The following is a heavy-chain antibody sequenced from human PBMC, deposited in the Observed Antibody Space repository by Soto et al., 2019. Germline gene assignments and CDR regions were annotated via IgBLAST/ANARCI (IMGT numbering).Heavy chain of an antibody. V-gene: IGHV3-33*01. J-gene: IGHJ4*02. CDR3: ARTSGQWLADIDY. CDR1: GFTFSSYG. CDR2: IWYDGSNK. D-gene: IGHD6-19*01. Sequence: VQLVESGGGVVQPGRSLRLSCAASGFTFSSYGMHWVRQAPGKGLEWVAVIWYDGSNKYYADSVKGRFTISRDNSKNTLYLQMNSLRAEDTAVYYCARTSGQWLADIDYWGQGTLVTVSS.